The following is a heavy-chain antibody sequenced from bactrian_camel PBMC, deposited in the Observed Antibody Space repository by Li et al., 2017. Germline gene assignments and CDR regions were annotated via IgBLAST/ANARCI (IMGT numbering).Heavy chain of an antibody. CDR3: AITTHPAYCRGGYWPREDEAVHNH. Sequence: HVQLVESGGGSVQAGESLRLSCVVSGYTDSDSTYCMAWFRQGPGKERERVASVDDDGSTSVADSVKGRFTISTDSGKNTLNLQMNSLKPEDTAMYYCAITTHPAYCRGGYWPREDEAVHNHWGQGTQVTVS. CDR2: VDDDGST. CDR1: GYTDSDSTYC. J-gene: IGHJ4*01. V-gene: IGHV3S53*01. D-gene: IGHD2*01.